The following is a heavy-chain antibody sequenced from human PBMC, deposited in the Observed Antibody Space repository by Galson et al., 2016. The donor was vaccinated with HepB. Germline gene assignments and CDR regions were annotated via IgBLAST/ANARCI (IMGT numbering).Heavy chain of an antibody. J-gene: IGHJ5*02. Sequence: ALVKPTQTLTLTCTFSGFSLSTSGVGVGWIRQPPGKALEWLGIIYWDDDKRYSPSLKSRLTITKDTSKNQVDLTMTNMDPVDTATYYCAHEAPYSNNLHDCALFDPWGQGTLVTVSS. D-gene: IGHD1-1*01. V-gene: IGHV2-5*02. CDR1: GFSLSTSGVG. CDR2: IYWDDDK. CDR3: AHEAPYSNNLHDCALFDP.